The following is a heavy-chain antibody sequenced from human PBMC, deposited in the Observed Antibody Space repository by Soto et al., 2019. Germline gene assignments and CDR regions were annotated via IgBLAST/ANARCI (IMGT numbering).Heavy chain of an antibody. CDR1: GGSISSSHW. D-gene: IGHD3-9*01. Sequence: QVQLQESGPGLVKPSGTLSLTCAVSGGSISSSHWWTWVRQSPGKGLEYIGEISHSGTSNSNPSLKSRVTLSVDKSKNHFSLPMNSVTAADTAVYYCARVVLTITRGAFDAWGQGTLVIVSS. CDR2: ISHSGTS. V-gene: IGHV4-4*02. CDR3: ARVVLTITRGAFDA. J-gene: IGHJ3*01.